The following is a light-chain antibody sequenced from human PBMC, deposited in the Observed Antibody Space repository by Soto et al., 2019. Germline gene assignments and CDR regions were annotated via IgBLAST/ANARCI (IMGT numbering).Light chain of an antibody. CDR3: QQSYSSPPT. J-gene: IGKJ4*01. Sequence: DIQMTQSPSSLSASVGDRVTITCRASQSISKYLNWYRQNPGKAPQLLIYGASSLQSGVPSRFFGSGSGIDFTLTISRLQPEDFATYYCQQSYSSPPTFGGGTKVEIK. CDR1: QSISKY. V-gene: IGKV1-39*01. CDR2: GAS.